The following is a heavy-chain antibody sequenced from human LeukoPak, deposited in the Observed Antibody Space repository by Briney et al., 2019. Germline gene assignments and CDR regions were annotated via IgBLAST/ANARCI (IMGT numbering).Heavy chain of an antibody. V-gene: IGHV4-30-4*01. Sequence: SETLSLTCTVSVGSISSGDYYWSWIRQPPGKGLEWIGYIYFSGSTNYNPSLKSRVTISVDTSKNQFSLKLSSVTAADTAVYYCARGPLWNYDFWSGYYTAMGTFDYWGQGTLVTVSS. J-gene: IGHJ4*02. CDR3: ARGPLWNYDFWSGYYTAMGTFDY. CDR1: VGSISSGDYY. D-gene: IGHD3-3*01. CDR2: IYFSGST.